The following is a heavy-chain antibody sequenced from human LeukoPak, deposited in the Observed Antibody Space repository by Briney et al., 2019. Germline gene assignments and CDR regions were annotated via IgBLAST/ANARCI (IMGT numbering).Heavy chain of an antibody. D-gene: IGHD3-9*01. CDR1: GYTFTSYD. J-gene: IGHJ6*02. CDR2: MNPNSGNT. V-gene: IGHV1-8*01. CDR3: ARGLRYFDWLTHDYYYYGMDV. Sequence: ASVKVSCKASGYTFTSYDINWVRQATGQGLEWMGWMNPNSGNTGYAQKFQGRVTMTRNTSISTAYMELSSLRSEDTAVYYCARGLRYFDWLTHDYYYYGMDVWGQGTTVTVSS.